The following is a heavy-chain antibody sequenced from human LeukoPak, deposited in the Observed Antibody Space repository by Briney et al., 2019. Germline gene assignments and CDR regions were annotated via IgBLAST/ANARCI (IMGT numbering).Heavy chain of an antibody. CDR1: GDSVSSNSAA. V-gene: IGHV6-1*01. J-gene: IGHJ6*02. CDR2: TYYRSKWYN. CDR3: ARAVAGTLYYHYYGMDV. Sequence: PSQTLSLTCAISGDSVSSNSAAWNWIRQSPSRGLEWLGRTYYRSKWYNDYAVSVKSRITINPDTSKNQFSLQLNSVTPEDTAVYYCARAVAGTLYYHYYGMDVWGQGTTVTVSS. D-gene: IGHD6-19*01.